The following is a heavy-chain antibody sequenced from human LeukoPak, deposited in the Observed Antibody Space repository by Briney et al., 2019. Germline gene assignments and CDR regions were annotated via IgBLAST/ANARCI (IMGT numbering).Heavy chain of an antibody. CDR1: GGSFSGYY. CDR2: INHSGST. Sequence: PSETLSLTCAVYGGSFSGYYWSWIRQPPGKGLEWIGEINHSGSTNYNPSLKGRVTISVDTSKNQFSLKLSSVTAADTAVYYCARVVPHSSSYYYYYYMDVWGKGTTVTVSS. V-gene: IGHV4-34*01. J-gene: IGHJ6*03. D-gene: IGHD6-6*01. CDR3: ARVVPHSSSYYYYYYMDV.